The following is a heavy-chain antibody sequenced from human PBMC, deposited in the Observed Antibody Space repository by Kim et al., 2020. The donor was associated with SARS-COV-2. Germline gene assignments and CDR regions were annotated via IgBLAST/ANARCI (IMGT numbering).Heavy chain of an antibody. J-gene: IGHJ4*02. V-gene: IGHV4-34*01. Sequence: SETLSLTCAVYGGSLSDNYWSWIRQPPGQGLEWIGEINHSGTTNHNPSLRSRVTISVDTSKNQFSLKLSSVTAADTAVYYCARAGDLGYCGSTSCQNSFDYWGQGTLVTVSS. CDR1: GGSLSDNY. D-gene: IGHD2-2*01. CDR3: ARAGDLGYCGSTSCQNSFDY. CDR2: INHSGTT.